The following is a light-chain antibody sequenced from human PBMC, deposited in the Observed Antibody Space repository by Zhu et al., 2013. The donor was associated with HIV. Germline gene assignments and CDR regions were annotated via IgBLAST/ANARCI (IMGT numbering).Light chain of an antibody. CDR1: QSVESF. CDR3: QQYSTYPWT. CDR2: KSS. V-gene: IGKV1-5*03. Sequence: DIQMTQSPSTLSASVGDRVTITCRASQSVESFLAWYQQRPGRAPKLLIYKSSTLQSGVPSRFLGSGSGTDFTLSISGLHPDDFATYFCQQYSTYPWTFGRGTRV. J-gene: IGKJ1*01.